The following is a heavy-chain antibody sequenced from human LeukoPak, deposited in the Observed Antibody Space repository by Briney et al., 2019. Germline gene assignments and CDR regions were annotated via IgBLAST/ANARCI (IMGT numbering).Heavy chain of an antibody. D-gene: IGHD6-13*01. CDR3: ASHSSSWYKPYYYYGMDV. J-gene: IGHJ6*02. CDR2: IYYSGST. V-gene: IGHV4-59*01. Sequence: SETLSLTCTVSGGSISSYYWSWIRQPPGKGLEWIWYIYYSGSTNYNPSLKSRVTISVDTSKNQFSLKLSSVTAADTAVYYCASHSSSWYKPYYYYGMDVWGQGTTVTVSS. CDR1: GGSISSYY.